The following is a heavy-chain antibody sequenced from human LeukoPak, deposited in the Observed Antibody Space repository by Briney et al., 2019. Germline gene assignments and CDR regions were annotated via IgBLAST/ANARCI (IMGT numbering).Heavy chain of an antibody. V-gene: IGHV3-30-3*01. Sequence: PGGSLRLSCAASGFTFSSYAMHWVRQAPGKGLEWVAVISYDGSNKYYADSVKGRFTISRDNSKNTLYLQMNSLRAEDTAVYYCARGPLKFDYWGQGTLVTVSS. CDR3: ARGPLKFDY. J-gene: IGHJ4*02. CDR2: ISYDGSNK. CDR1: GFTFSSYA.